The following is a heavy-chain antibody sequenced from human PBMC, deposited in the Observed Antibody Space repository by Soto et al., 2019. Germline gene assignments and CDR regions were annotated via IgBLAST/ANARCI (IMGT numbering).Heavy chain of an antibody. Sequence: GGSLRLSCAASGFTFNSYAMSWVRQAPGKGLEWVSAISGSGGSTYYADSVKGRFTISRDNSKNTLYLQMNSLRAEDTAVYYCARLTYYYGSGRLHWGQGTLVTVSS. V-gene: IGHV3-23*01. CDR2: ISGSGGST. D-gene: IGHD3-10*01. J-gene: IGHJ4*02. CDR3: ARLTYYYGSGRLH. CDR1: GFTFNSYA.